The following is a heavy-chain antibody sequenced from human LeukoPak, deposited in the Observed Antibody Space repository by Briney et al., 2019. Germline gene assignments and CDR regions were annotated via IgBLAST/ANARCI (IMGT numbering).Heavy chain of an antibody. V-gene: IGHV3-11*01. Sequence: GGSLRLSCAASGFTFSDYYMSWIRQAPGKGLEWFSYISSSGSTIYYADSVKGRFTISRDNAKNSLYLQMNSLRAEDTAVYYCAGDYYDSSGTSFDIWGQGTMVTVSS. J-gene: IGHJ3*02. CDR2: ISSSGSTI. CDR1: GFTFSDYY. D-gene: IGHD3-22*01. CDR3: AGDYYDSSGTSFDI.